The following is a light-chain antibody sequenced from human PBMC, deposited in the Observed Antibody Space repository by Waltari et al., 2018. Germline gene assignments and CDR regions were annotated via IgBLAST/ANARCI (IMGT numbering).Light chain of an antibody. J-gene: IGKJ5*01. CDR1: QNILYSSNNKNY. V-gene: IGKV4-1*01. CDR3: QQYYSAPIT. CDR2: SAS. Sequence: DIVMTQSPDSLAVSLGERATINCKSSQNILYSSNNKNYLAWFQQKPGQPPKLLIYSASTRESGVPERFSGSGSGTDLTLTINSLQAEDVAVYYCQQYYSAPITFGQGTRLEIK.